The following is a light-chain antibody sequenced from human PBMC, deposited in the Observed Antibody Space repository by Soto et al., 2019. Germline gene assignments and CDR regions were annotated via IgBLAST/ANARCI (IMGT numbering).Light chain of an antibody. Sequence: QSALTQPPSASGSPGQSVTISCTGTSSDAGGYNYVSWYQQHPGKAPKFMIYEVSKRPSGVPDRFSGSKSGNTASLTVSGLQAEDESDYYCSSYAGINNAVVFGGGTKLTVL. CDR1: SSDAGGYNY. V-gene: IGLV2-8*01. CDR3: SSYAGINNAVV. CDR2: EVS. J-gene: IGLJ2*01.